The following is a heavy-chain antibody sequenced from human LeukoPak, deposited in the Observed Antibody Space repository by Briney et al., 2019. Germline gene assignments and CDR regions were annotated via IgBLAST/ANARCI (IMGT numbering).Heavy chain of an antibody. Sequence: GASVRVSCKASGGTFSSYAISWVRQAPGQGLEWMGGIIPIFGTANYAQKFQGRVTITADESTSTAYMELSSLRSEDTAVYYCASGPLYSYFDYWGQGTLVTVSS. CDR3: ASGPLYSYFDY. D-gene: IGHD4-11*01. CDR2: IIPIFGTA. J-gene: IGHJ4*02. CDR1: GGTFSSYA. V-gene: IGHV1-69*01.